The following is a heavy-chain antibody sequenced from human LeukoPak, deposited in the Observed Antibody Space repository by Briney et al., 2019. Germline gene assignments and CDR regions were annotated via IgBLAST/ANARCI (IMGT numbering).Heavy chain of an antibody. CDR3: ARVQLGYCSGGSCYPSLDY. J-gene: IGHJ4*02. CDR2: IYYSGST. D-gene: IGHD2-15*01. CDR1: GGSVSSGSYY. Sequence: SETLSLTCTVSGGSVSSGSYYWSWIRQPPGKGLEWTGYIYYSGSTNYNPSLKSRVTISADTSKNQFSLKLSSVTAADTAVYYCARVQLGYCSGGSCYPSLDYWGQGTLVTVSS. V-gene: IGHV4-61*01.